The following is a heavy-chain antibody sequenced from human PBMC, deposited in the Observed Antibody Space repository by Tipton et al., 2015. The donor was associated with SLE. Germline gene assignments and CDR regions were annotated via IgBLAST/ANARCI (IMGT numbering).Heavy chain of an antibody. Sequence: TLSLTCTVSGGSISSGSYYWSWIRQPAGKGLEWIGRIYTSGSTNYNPSLKSRVTISVDTSKNQFSLKLSSVTAADTAVYYCAREQYDILTGYYDWGQGTLVTVSS. CDR3: AREQYDILTGYYD. D-gene: IGHD3-9*01. V-gene: IGHV4-61*02. CDR1: GGSISSGSYY. CDR2: IYTSGST. J-gene: IGHJ4*02.